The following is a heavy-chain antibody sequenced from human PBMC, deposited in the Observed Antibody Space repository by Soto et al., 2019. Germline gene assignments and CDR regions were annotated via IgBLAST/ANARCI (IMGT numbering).Heavy chain of an antibody. CDR1: GYTFTGYY. CDR3: AMGTVTTTYSYYGMDA. CDR2: INPNSGGT. V-gene: IGHV1-2*04. D-gene: IGHD4-4*01. J-gene: IGHJ6*02. Sequence: ASVKVSCKASGYTFTGYYMHWVRQAPGQGLEWMGWINPNSGGTNYAQKFQGWVTMTRDTSISTAYMELSRLRSDDTAVYYCAMGTVTTTYSYYGMDAWGQGTTVTVSS.